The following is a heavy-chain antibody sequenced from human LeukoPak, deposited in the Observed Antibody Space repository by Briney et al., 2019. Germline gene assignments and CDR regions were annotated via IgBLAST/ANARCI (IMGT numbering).Heavy chain of an antibody. CDR1: GGSISSNY. CDR3: ARGRYYFDY. V-gene: IGHV3-66*02. CDR2: IYSGGST. J-gene: IGHJ4*02. Sequence: ETLSLTCTVSGGSISSNYMSWVRQAPGKGLEWVSVIYSGGSTYYADSVKGRFTISRDNSKNTLYLQMNSLRAEDTAVYYCARGRYYFDYWGQGTLVTVSS.